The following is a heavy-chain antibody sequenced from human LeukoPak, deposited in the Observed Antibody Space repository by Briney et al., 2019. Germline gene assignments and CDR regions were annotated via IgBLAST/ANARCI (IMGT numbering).Heavy chain of an antibody. CDR1: GGSISSYY. CDR2: ISYSGST. V-gene: IGHV4-59*01. Sequence: SETLSLTCTVSGGSISSYYWSWIRQPPGEGLECIGYISYSGSTNYNPSLKSRVTISVDTSKKQFSLILSSVTAADTAVYYCARISNWFDPWGQGTLVTVSS. J-gene: IGHJ5*02. CDR3: ARISNWFDP.